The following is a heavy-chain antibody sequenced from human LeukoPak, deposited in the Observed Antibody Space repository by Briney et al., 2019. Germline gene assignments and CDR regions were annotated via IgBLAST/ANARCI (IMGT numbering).Heavy chain of an antibody. Sequence: SETLSLTCTVSGGSISSSSYYWGWIRQPPGKGLEWIGCLYYSGSTYYNPSLRSRVTISVDTSKNQFSLKLSSVSAADTALFYCARHDQSSSWHPGRYGMDVWGQGTTVTVSS. J-gene: IGHJ6*02. V-gene: IGHV4-39*01. CDR1: GGSISSSSYY. CDR2: LYYSGST. D-gene: IGHD6-13*01. CDR3: ARHDQSSSWHPGRYGMDV.